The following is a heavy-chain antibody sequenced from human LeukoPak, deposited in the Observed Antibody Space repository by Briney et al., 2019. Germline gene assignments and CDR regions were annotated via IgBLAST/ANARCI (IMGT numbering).Heavy chain of an antibody. Sequence: GGSLRLSCAASGFTFSSYAMFWVRQAPGKGLEWVALTSFDGSDKYYADSVKGRFTISRDNSKNTLYLEMNSLRAEDTAVYYCARDHLERRPRAHYYLSGSYYPLYGMDVWGKGTTVTVSS. CDR3: ARDHLERRPRAHYYLSGSYYPLYGMDV. CDR2: TSFDGSDK. CDR1: GFTFSSYA. J-gene: IGHJ6*04. D-gene: IGHD3-10*01. V-gene: IGHV3-30*04.